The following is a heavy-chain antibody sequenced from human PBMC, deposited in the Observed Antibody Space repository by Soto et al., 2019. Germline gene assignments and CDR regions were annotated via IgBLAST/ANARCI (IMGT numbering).Heavy chain of an antibody. CDR3: ARAPLYCSSTSCFRYYYYGMDV. V-gene: IGHV1-2*04. CDR2: INPNSGGT. J-gene: IGHJ6*02. Sequence: QVQLVQSGAEVKKPGASVKVSCKASGYTFTGYYMHWVRQAPGQGLEWMGWINPNSGGTNYAQKFQGWVTMTRDTSISTAYMELSRLRSDDTAVYYCARAPLYCSSTSCFRYYYYGMDVWGQGTTVTVSS. CDR1: GYTFTGYY. D-gene: IGHD2-2*01.